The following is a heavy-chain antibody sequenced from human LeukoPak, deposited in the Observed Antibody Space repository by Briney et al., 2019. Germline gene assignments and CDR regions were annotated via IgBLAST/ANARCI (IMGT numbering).Heavy chain of an antibody. D-gene: IGHD1-26*01. J-gene: IGHJ4*02. CDR3: ARDRGRIVGATIFDY. CDR1: GFTFSSYA. CDR2: ISYDGSNK. V-gene: IGHV3-30-3*01. Sequence: PGGSLRLSCAASGFTFSSYAMHWVRQAPGKGLEWVAVISYDGSNKYYADSVKGRFTISRDNSKNTLYLQMNSLRAEDTAVYYCARDRGRIVGATIFDYWGQGTLVTVSS.